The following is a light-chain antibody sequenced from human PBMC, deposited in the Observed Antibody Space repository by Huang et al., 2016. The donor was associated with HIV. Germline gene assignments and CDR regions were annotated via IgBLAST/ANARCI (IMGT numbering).Light chain of an antibody. J-gene: IGKJ3*01. CDR1: QTISSSY. V-gene: IGKV3-20*01. CDR3: QQYGNSPPVT. Sequence: IVLTQSPGTLSLSPGQRSTISCRASQTISSSYLTWHQQKPGQAPRRLIYGASTRAAGIPDRFSGRGSGTDFTLSISRLEPEDFAVYYCQQYGNSPPVTFGPGTKVDI. CDR2: GAS.